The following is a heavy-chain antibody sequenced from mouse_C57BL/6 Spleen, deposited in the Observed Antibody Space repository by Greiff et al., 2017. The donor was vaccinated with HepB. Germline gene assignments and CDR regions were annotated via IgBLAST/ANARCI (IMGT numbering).Heavy chain of an antibody. Sequence: QVQLQQSGAELVKPGASVKLSCKASGYTFTSYWMHWVKQRPGQGLEWIGMIHPNSGSTNYNEKFKSKATLTVDKSSSTAYMQLSSLTSEDSAVYYCARDYYGSSYEWGRGTTLTVSS. D-gene: IGHD1-1*01. CDR3: ARDYYGSSYE. J-gene: IGHJ2*01. V-gene: IGHV1-64*01. CDR2: IHPNSGST. CDR1: GYTFTSYW.